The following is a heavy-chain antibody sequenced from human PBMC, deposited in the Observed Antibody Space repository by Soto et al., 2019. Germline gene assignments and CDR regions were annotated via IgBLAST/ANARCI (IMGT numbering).Heavy chain of an antibody. J-gene: IGHJ4*02. D-gene: IGHD7-27*01. V-gene: IGHV1-8*01. CDR1: GYTCTNYD. CDR3: ARGRGGTGVHFGF. Sequence: GASVKVSCKASGYTCTNYDINWVLQATGQGPEWMGWMNPDSGDTGYVPNFQGRVSMTRSTSISTAHMELSDLRSEDTAVYYCARGRGGTGVHFGFWGQGTQVTVSS. CDR2: MNPDSGDT.